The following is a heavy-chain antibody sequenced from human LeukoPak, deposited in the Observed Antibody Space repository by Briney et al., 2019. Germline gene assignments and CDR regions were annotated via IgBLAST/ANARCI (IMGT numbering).Heavy chain of an antibody. CDR2: LSGSGGNT. CDR1: GFTFSSYA. Sequence: GGSLRLSCATSGFTFSSYAMSWVRQAPGKGLEWVSTLSGSGGNTYYADSVKGRVTISRDNSKNTLYLQMNSLRAEDTAVYHCAKGSYYYDSADYFDYWGQGTLVTVSS. V-gene: IGHV3-23*01. D-gene: IGHD3-22*01. CDR3: AKGSYYYDSADYFDY. J-gene: IGHJ4*02.